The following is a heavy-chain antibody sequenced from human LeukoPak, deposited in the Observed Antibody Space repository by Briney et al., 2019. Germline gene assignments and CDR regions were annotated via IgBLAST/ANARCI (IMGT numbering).Heavy chain of an antibody. CDR2: IIPIFGTA. D-gene: IGHD2-15*01. J-gene: IGHJ4*02. CDR3: ARGGVYCSGGSCYTPFDY. Sequence: GSSVKVSCKASGGTFSSYAISWVRQAAGQGLEWMGGIIPIFGTANYAQKFQGRVTITADESTSTAYMELSSLRSEDTAVYYCARGGVYCSGGSCYTPFDYWGQGTLVTVSS. CDR1: GGTFSSYA. V-gene: IGHV1-69*01.